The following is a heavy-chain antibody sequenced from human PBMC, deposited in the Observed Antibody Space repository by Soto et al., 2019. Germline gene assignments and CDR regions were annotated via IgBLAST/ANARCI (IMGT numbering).Heavy chain of an antibody. J-gene: IGHJ4*02. CDR1: GFTFGDYA. D-gene: IGHD3-22*01. Sequence: GGSLRLSCTASGFTFGDYAMSWFRPAPGKGLEGVGFIRSKAYGGTTEYAASVKGRFTISRDDSKSIAYLQMNSLKTEDTAVYYCTRDFFGGLDSSGYYATFDYWGQGTLVTVSS. CDR2: IRSKAYGGTT. CDR3: TRDFFGGLDSSGYYATFDY. V-gene: IGHV3-49*03.